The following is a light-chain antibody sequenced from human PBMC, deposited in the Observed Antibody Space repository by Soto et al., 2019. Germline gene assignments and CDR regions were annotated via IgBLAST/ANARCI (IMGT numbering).Light chain of an antibody. V-gene: IGKV3-11*01. Sequence: EIVLTQFPATLSLSPGERATLSCRASQGVGSYLAWYQQKPGQAPRLLIYDASHRATDIPVRFSGSGSGTDFTHTISSLEPEDFAVYYCQQRSDWPPGTFGGGTKVDIK. CDR2: DAS. CDR1: QGVGSY. J-gene: IGKJ4*01. CDR3: QQRSDWPPGT.